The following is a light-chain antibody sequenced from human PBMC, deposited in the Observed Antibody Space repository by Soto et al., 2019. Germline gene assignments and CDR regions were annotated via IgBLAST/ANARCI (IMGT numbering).Light chain of an antibody. J-gene: IGKJ4*01. CDR1: QSVSSN. V-gene: IGKV3-20*01. CDR2: GAS. Sequence: EIVMTQSPATLSVSPGERATFSCRASQSVSSNLAWYQQKPGQAPRLLIYGASTRATGIPDRFSGSGSGTDFTLTISRLDPEDFAVYYCRQYGRSLGFAVGGGTKVDIK. CDR3: RQYGRSLGFA.